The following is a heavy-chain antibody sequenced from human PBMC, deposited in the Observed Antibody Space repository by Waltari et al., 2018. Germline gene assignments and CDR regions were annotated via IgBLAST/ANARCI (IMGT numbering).Heavy chain of an antibody. CDR3: ARTAAAAYGMDV. Sequence: QVQLQESGPGLVKPSQTLSLTCTVSGGSISSGSYYWSWIRQPAGTGLEWIGYIYTSGSTHYNPALKSRVTISVDTSKNQCSLKLSSVTAADTAVYYCARTAAAAYGMDVWGQGTTVTVSS. V-gene: IGHV4-61*09. CDR1: GGSISSGSYY. J-gene: IGHJ6*02. D-gene: IGHD6-13*01. CDR2: IYTSGST.